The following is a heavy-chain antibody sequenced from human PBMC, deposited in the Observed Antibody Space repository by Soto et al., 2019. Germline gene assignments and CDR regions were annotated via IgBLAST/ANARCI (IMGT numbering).Heavy chain of an antibody. CDR2: ISHEGSNA. Sequence: PGGSLRLSCAASGFTFRTYAMHWVRQAPGKGLEWVAVISHEGSNADYGDSVKGRFTISRDNSKSTLSLQMNGLRPEDTAVYYCAKDAGSTEYFFASWGQGTLVTVSS. CDR3: AKDAGSTEYFFAS. J-gene: IGHJ4*02. CDR1: GFTFRTYA. V-gene: IGHV3-30*18.